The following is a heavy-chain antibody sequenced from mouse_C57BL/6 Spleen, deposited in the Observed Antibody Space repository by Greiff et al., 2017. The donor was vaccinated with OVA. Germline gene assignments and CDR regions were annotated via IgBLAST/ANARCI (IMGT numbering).Heavy chain of an antibody. CDR3: ARSSPTGTFAY. CDR2: IYPSDSET. CDR1: GYTFTSYW. D-gene: IGHD4-1*01. Sequence: QVQLQQPGAELVRPGSSVKLSCKASGYTFTSYWLDWVKQRPGQGLEWIGNIYPSDSETHYTQKFKDKATLTVDKSSSTAYMQLSSLTSEDSAVYYCARSSPTGTFAYWGQGTLVTVSA. V-gene: IGHV1-61*01. J-gene: IGHJ3*01.